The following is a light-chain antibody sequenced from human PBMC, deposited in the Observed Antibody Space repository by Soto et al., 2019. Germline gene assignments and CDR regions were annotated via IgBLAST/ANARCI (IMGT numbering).Light chain of an antibody. J-gene: IGKJ4*01. CDR2: AAS. V-gene: IGKV1-9*01. CDR3: KQLYSYPVT. Sequence: QLTQSPSSLSASVGDRVTITCRASQGISSSLAWYQQKPGKAPKLLIYAASTLQRGVPSRFSGSGFETDFTLTTSSLQPEHFATYYSKQLYSYPVTFGGGTKVETK. CDR1: QGISSS.